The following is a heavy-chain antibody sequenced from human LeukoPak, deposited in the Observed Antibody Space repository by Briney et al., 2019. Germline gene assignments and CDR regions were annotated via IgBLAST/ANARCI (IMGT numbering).Heavy chain of an antibody. J-gene: IGHJ4*02. CDR1: GDSISSSSDY. V-gene: IGHV4-39*01. D-gene: IGHD6-13*01. Sequence: SETLSLTCTVSGDSISSSSDYWGWIRQPPGKGLEWIGTIYYSGSTYYNPSLRSRVTISVDTSKNQFSLKLSSVTAADTAVYYCARHTGYSSTIDYWAQGPLVTVSS. CDR2: IYYSGST. CDR3: ARHTGYSSTIDY.